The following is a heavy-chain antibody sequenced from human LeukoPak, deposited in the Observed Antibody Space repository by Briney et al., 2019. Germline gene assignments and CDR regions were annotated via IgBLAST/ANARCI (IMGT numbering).Heavy chain of an antibody. CDR3: ARQNSYGYRDY. D-gene: IGHD5-18*01. CDR2: IYPGDSDT. V-gene: IGHV5-51*01. CDR1: GYSFTTYR. Sequence: GESLKISCKGSGYSFTTYRIVWVRQMPGKGLEWMGIIYPGDSDTTYSPSFQGQVTISVDQSVSTAYLQWSSLKASDTAIYYCARQNSYGYRDYWGQGTLVTVSS. J-gene: IGHJ4*02.